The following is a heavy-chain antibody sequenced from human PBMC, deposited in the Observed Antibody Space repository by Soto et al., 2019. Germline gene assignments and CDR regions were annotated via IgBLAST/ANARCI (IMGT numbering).Heavy chain of an antibody. J-gene: IGHJ4*02. Sequence: PSETLSLTCTVSGGSISSYYWSWIRQPPGKGLEWIGYIYYSGSTNYNPSLKSRVTISVDTSKNQFSLKLSSVTAADTAVYYCARHQKAVLGPMDYWGQGTLVTVSS. CDR2: IYYSGST. CDR1: GGSISSYY. D-gene: IGHD2-2*01. V-gene: IGHV4-59*08. CDR3: ARHQKAVLGPMDY.